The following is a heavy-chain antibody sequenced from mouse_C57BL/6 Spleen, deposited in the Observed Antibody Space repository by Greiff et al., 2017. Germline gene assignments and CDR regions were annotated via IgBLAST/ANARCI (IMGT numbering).Heavy chain of an antibody. Sequence: QVQLQQPGAELVKPGASVKMSCKASGYTFTSYWITWVKQRPGQGLEWIGDIYPGSGSTNYNEKFKSKATLTVDTSSSTAYMQLRSLTSEDSAVYYCARSPYYGSSFAYWGQGTLVTVSA. J-gene: IGHJ3*01. V-gene: IGHV1-55*01. CDR3: ARSPYYGSSFAY. CDR1: GYTFTSYW. D-gene: IGHD1-1*01. CDR2: IYPGSGST.